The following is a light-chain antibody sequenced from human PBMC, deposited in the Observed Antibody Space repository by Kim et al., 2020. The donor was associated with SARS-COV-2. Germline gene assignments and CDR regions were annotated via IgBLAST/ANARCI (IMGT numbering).Light chain of an antibody. CDR1: QSISTY. J-gene: IGKJ4*01. CDR2: AAS. V-gene: IGKV1-39*01. Sequence: DIQMTQSPSSLAASVGDRVTIACRASQSISTYLNWYQQKPGKAPKLLIYAASSLQSGVPSRFSGSGSGTDFTLTISSLPPEDFATYYCQQSHTTPLLTFGGGTKVDIK. CDR3: QQSHTTPLLT.